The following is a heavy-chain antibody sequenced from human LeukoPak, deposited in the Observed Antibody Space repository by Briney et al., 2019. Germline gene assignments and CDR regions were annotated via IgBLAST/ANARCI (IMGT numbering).Heavy chain of an antibody. D-gene: IGHD3-22*01. CDR3: ARDRNYYDSSGSYYYYGMDV. CDR2: IYYSGST. CDR1: GGSISSSSYY. Sequence: SETLSLTCTVSGGSISSSSYYWGWIRQPPGKGLEWIGNIYYSGSTYYNPSLKSRVTISVDTSKNQFSLKLSSVTAADTAVYYCARDRNYYDSSGSYYYYGMDVWGQGTTVTVSS. V-gene: IGHV4-39*07. J-gene: IGHJ6*02.